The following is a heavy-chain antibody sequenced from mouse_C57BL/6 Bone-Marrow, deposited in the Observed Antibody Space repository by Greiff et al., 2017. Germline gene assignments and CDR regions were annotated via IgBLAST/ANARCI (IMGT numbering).Heavy chain of an antibody. Sequence: QVQLQQPGAELVKPGASVKLSCKASGYTFTSYWMHWVKQRPGQGLEWIGMIHPNSGSTNYNEKFKSKATLTVDKSSSTAYMQLSSLTSEESAVYYCAREGIYYDYDGRYYYAMDYWGQGTSVTVSS. CDR2: IHPNSGST. CDR1: GYTFTSYW. J-gene: IGHJ4*01. D-gene: IGHD2-4*01. V-gene: IGHV1-64*01. CDR3: AREGIYYDYDGRYYYAMDY.